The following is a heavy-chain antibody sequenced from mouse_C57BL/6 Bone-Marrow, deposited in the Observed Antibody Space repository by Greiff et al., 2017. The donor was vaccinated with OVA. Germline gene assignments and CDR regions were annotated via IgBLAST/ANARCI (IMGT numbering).Heavy chain of an antibody. CDR1: GFTFSDYY. CDR3: ARSGFITYAMDY. CDR2: ISNGGGST. J-gene: IGHJ4*01. D-gene: IGHD1-1*01. V-gene: IGHV5-12*01. Sequence: EVHLVESGGGLVQPGGSLKLSCAASGFTFSDYYMYWVRQTPEKRLEWVAYISNGGGSTYYPDTVKGRFTISRDNAKNTLYLQMSRLKSEDTAMYYCARSGFITYAMDYWGQGTSVTVSS.